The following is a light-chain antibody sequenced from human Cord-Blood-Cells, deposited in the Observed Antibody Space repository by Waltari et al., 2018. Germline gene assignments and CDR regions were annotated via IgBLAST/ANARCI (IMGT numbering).Light chain of an antibody. CDR3: SSYTSSSTLVV. CDR1: SSDVGGYNY. V-gene: IGLV2-14*01. J-gene: IGLJ2*01. CDR2: DVS. Sequence: QSALTQPASVSGSPGQSITISCTGTSSDVGGYNYVSWYQQHPGKAPKLMIYDVSNRPSGVSKRFSGSKSGNTASLTISGLQAEDGADYYCSSYTSSSTLVVFGGGTKLTVL.